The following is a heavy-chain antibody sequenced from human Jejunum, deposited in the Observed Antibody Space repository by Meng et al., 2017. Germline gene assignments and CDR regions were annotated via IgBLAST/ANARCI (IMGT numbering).Heavy chain of an antibody. CDR2: INPYSGGT. J-gene: IGHJ4*02. CDR3: ARQYSGSYEFDY. Sequence: QVQLGQSGAEVKKPGASVKVACKASGYSFTSYYIHWVRQAPGQGLEWMGRINPYSGGTNYAREFQGRVAVTRDTSISTGYMELSRLRSDDTAVYYCARQYSGSYEFDYWGQGALVTVSS. V-gene: IGHV1-2*06. D-gene: IGHD1-26*01. CDR1: GYSFTSYY.